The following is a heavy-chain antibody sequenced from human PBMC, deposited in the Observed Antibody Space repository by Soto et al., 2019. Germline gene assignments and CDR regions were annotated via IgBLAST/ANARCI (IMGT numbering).Heavy chain of an antibody. D-gene: IGHD3-10*01. V-gene: IGHV4-34*01. Sequence: SETLSLTCTFSGCSISSYYWSWIRQSPGKGLEWIGEINDSGSTKYNPSLKSRVTISVDRSKSQFSLNLSSVTAADTAIYFCARVPVRKYYRAGSYQNYYFGMDVWGQGTTVTVSS. CDR2: INDSGST. CDR3: ARVPVRKYYRAGSYQNYYFGMDV. J-gene: IGHJ6*02. CDR1: GCSISSYY.